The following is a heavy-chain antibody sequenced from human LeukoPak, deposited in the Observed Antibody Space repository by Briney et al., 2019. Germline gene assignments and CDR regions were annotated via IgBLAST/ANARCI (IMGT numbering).Heavy chain of an antibody. CDR3: AKSEESRYYYDTSSFDH. Sequence: PGGSLRLYCAAFGFTFSTYGMNWVRPAPGQGLKWVAFIRYDGSHKQYTDSVKGRFTISRDNFENTVYLQMNSLKPEDTAMYYCAKSEESRYYYDTSSFDHWGQGTLVTVSS. J-gene: IGHJ4*02. CDR1: GFTFSTYG. V-gene: IGHV3-30*02. CDR2: IRYDGSHK. D-gene: IGHD3-22*01.